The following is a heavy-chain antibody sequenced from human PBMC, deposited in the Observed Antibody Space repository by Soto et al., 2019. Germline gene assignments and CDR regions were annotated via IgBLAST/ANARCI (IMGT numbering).Heavy chain of an antibody. V-gene: IGHV3-23*01. CDR1: GFTFSNYG. CDR2: ITGSGLTI. Sequence: PGGSLRLSCAASGFTFSNYGMNWVRQAPGKGQEWVSGITGSGLTIEHSASVKGRFTISRDNSKNTVYLQMNSLRAEDTAIYYCAKDLQDFYDTSGYMDVWGQGTTVTVSS. CDR3: AKDLQDFYDTSGYMDV. D-gene: IGHD3-22*01. J-gene: IGHJ6*02.